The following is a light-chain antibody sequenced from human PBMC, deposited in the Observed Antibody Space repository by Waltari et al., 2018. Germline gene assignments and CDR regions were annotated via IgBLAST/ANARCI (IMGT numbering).Light chain of an antibody. CDR2: GAS. Sequence: EIVLTQSPGTLSLSPGERGTLSCRASQSVRRFLACYQQKPGQAPRLLLDGASTRATGIPDRFSGSGSGTYFSLTISRLEPEDFAVYYCQKYDRLPATFGQGTKVEIK. CDR3: QKYDRLPAT. J-gene: IGKJ1*01. V-gene: IGKV3-20*01. CDR1: QSVRRF.